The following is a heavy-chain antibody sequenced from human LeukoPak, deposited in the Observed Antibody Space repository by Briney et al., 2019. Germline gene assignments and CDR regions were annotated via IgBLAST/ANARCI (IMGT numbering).Heavy chain of an antibody. Sequence: GGSLRLSCAASGFMFSNHGMNWVRQAPGKGLEWVSGISPSGGITYYADSVKGRFTISRDNSKNTLYLEVMSPTAEDTAVYYCAKDDAWLRFGEWSQGTLVTVSS. CDR1: GFMFSNHG. D-gene: IGHD3-10*01. V-gene: IGHV3-23*01. CDR2: ISPSGGIT. J-gene: IGHJ4*02. CDR3: AKDDAWLRFGE.